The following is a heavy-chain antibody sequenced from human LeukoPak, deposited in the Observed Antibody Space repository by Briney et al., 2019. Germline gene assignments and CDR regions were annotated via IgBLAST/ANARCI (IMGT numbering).Heavy chain of an antibody. Sequence: GASVKVSCKPSGFTFTSSAVQWVRQARGQRLEGIGWIVVGSGNTNYAQKFQERVTITRDMSTSTAYMELSSLRSEDTAVYYCAADPGYSSSWYDAFDIWGQGTMVTVSS. J-gene: IGHJ3*02. CDR1: GFTFTSSA. CDR2: IVVGSGNT. D-gene: IGHD6-13*01. V-gene: IGHV1-58*01. CDR3: AADPGYSSSWYDAFDI.